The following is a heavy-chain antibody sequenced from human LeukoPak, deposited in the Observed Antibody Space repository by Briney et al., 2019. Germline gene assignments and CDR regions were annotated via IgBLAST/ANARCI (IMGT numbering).Heavy chain of an antibody. CDR2: ISSSSSYI. CDR1: GFTFTRNA. D-gene: IGHD4-17*01. J-gene: IGHJ4*02. Sequence: GGSLRLSCAASGFTFTRNAMAWVRQAPGKGLEWVSSISSSSSYINYADSVKGRFTISRDNAKNSLYLQMNSLRAEDTAVYYCARDRGYYGDLYYFDYWGQGTLVTVSS. CDR3: ARDRGYYGDLYYFDY. V-gene: IGHV3-21*01.